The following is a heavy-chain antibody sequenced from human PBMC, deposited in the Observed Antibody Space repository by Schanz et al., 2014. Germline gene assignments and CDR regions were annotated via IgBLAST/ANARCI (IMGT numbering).Heavy chain of an antibody. CDR2: ISWNSVSI. J-gene: IGHJ4*02. CDR1: GFTFDDLG. V-gene: IGHV3-9*01. CDR3: AKVRGDQRGAFDS. D-gene: IGHD4-17*01. Sequence: EVYLVESGGYLVQPGQSLRLSCAASGFTFDDLGMHWVRQAPGKALEWVSGISWNSVSIGYADSVKGRFTISRDNAKNSLYLQMNSLRVDDTAFYFCAKVRGDQRGAFDSWGQGTLVTVSS.